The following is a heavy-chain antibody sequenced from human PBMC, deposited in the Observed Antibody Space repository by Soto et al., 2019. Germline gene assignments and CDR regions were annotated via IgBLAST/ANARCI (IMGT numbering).Heavy chain of an antibody. CDR1: GYTFTSYG. D-gene: IGHD6-19*01. J-gene: IGHJ4*02. CDR2: ISGYNGNR. V-gene: IGHV1-18*01. CDR3: ARDHPRIAVAGARGIDY. Sequence: ASVKVSCKASGYTFTSYGFSWVRQAPGQGLEWMGWISGYNGNRNYAQKLHGRVTLTTDTSTSTAYMELGNLSSDDTAVYYYARDHPRIAVAGARGIDYWGQGTLVTVSS.